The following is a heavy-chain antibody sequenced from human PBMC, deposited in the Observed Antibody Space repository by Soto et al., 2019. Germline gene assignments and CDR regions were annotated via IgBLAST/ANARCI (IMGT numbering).Heavy chain of an antibody. J-gene: IGHJ4*02. Sequence: SETLSLTCTVSGGSISSYYWSWIRQPPGKGLEWIGYIYYSGSTNYNPSLTSRVTISVDTSKNQFSLKLSSVTAADTAVYYCARLVSPVGLEVWGQGTLVTVSS. D-gene: IGHD2-2*01. CDR1: GGSISSYY. CDR2: IYYSGST. V-gene: IGHV4-59*08. CDR3: ARLVSPVGLEV.